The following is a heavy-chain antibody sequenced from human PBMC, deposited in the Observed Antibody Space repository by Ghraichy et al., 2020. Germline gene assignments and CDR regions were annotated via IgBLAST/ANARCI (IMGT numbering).Heavy chain of an antibody. CDR2: IYPGDSDT. D-gene: IGHD2-2*01. CDR1: GYSFTSYW. V-gene: IGHV5-51*01. J-gene: IGHJ6*02. Sequence: GESLNISCKGSGYSFTSYWIGWVRQMPGKGLEWMGIIYPGDSDTRYSPSFQGQVTISADKSISTAYLQWSSLKASDTAMYYCARQSARQVVAERRAYYYGMDVWGQGTTVTVSS. CDR3: ARQSARQVVAERRAYYYGMDV.